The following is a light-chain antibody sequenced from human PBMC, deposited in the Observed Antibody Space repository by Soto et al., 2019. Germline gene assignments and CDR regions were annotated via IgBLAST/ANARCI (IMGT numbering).Light chain of an antibody. CDR2: EVI. V-gene: IGLV2-14*01. J-gene: IGLJ3*02. Sequence: QSVLTQPASVSGSPGQSITISCTGSSSDVGGYNYVSWYQQHPGKAPKLMIYEVINRPSGVSSRFSGSKSGNTASLTISGLQAEDEADYHCCSYTISDTHLVFGGGTKLTVL. CDR3: CSYTISDTHLV. CDR1: SSDVGGYNY.